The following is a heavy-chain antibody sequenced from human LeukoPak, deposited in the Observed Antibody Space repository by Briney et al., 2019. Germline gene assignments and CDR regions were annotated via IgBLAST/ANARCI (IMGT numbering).Heavy chain of an antibody. D-gene: IGHD3-10*01. V-gene: IGHV3-53*04. CDR3: AREYYYGSGSYSTNGMDV. Sequence: GGSLRLSCAASGFTVSSNYMSWVRQAPGKGLEWVSVIYSGGSTYYADSVKGRFTISRHNSKNTLYLQMSSLRAEDTAVYYCAREYYYGSGSYSTNGMDVWGQGTTVTVSS. J-gene: IGHJ6*02. CDR1: GFTVSSNY. CDR2: IYSGGST.